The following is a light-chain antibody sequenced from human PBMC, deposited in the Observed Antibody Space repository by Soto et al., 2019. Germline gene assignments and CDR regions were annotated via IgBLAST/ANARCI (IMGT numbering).Light chain of an antibody. CDR2: LGS. J-gene: IGKJ1*01. V-gene: IGKV2-28*01. CDR1: RNLMHTNGYNY. CDR3: MQTLQIPT. Sequence: DIVMTQSPLSLPVTPGEPAAISCRSSRNLMHTNGYNYLDWYLQMPGQSPQLLIYLGSNRASGVPDRFSGSGSGTDFILRISRVEAEDVGVYCCMQTLQIPTFGQGTKVDI.